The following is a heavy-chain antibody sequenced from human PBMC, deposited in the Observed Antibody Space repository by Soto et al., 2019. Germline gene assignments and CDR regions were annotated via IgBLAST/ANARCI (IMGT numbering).Heavy chain of an antibody. J-gene: IGHJ4*02. V-gene: IGHV3-33*01. Sequence: QVQLVESGGGVVQPGRSLRLSCAASGFTFSSYGMHWVRQAPGKGLEWVAVIWYDGSNKYYADSVKGRFTISRDNSNNTLYLQMNSLRAEDTPVYYCARWGIAAGDYWGQRTLVTVSS. D-gene: IGHD6-13*01. CDR3: ARWGIAAGDY. CDR1: GFTFSSYG. CDR2: IWYDGSNK.